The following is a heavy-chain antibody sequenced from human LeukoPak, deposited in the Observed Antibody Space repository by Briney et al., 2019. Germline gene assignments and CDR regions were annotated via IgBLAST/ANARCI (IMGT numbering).Heavy chain of an antibody. Sequence: GGSLRLSCAASGFTFSSYSMNWVRQAPGKGLEWVSSISSSSTYIYYADSVKGRFTISRDNAKNSLNLQMNSLRAEDTAVYYCAREFYYDSSGYRGPFDYWGQGTLVTVSS. CDR2: ISSSSTYI. CDR1: GFTFSSYS. J-gene: IGHJ4*02. D-gene: IGHD3-22*01. V-gene: IGHV3-21*01. CDR3: AREFYYDSSGYRGPFDY.